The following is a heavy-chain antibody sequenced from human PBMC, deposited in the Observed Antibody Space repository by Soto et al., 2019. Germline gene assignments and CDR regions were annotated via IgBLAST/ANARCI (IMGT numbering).Heavy chain of an antibody. V-gene: IGHV1-18*01. CDR2: ISPYTGNT. CDR1: GYIFVNYG. CDR3: VMVDNYVTPTPQDG. D-gene: IGHD3-16*01. J-gene: IGHJ6*02. Sequence: QVQLVQSGDEVKKPGASVKVSCKASGYIFVNYGIAWVRQAPGQGLEWMGWISPYTGNTHSATKVQGRLPMTTDTSTSTADMDLGSLTSDDTAVYYCVMVDNYVTPTPQDGWGQGTTVTVSS.